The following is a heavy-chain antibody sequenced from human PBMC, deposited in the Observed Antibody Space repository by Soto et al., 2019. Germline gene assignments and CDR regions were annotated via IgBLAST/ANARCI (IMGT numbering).Heavy chain of an antibody. V-gene: IGHV4-59*01. Sequence: TSETLSLTCTVSGGSISSYYWSWIRQPPGKGLEWIGYIYYSGSTNYNPSLKSRVTISVDTSKNQFSLKLNSVTAADTAVYYCARGRMVRGELDYWGQGTLVTVSS. CDR3: ARGRMVRGELDY. J-gene: IGHJ4*02. CDR2: IYYSGST. CDR1: GGSISSYY. D-gene: IGHD3-10*01.